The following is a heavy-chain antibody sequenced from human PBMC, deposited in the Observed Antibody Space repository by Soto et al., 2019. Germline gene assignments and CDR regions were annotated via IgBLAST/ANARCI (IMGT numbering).Heavy chain of an antibody. D-gene: IGHD3-3*01. CDR3: ARMYYDFSSGHYGGGMDV. CDR1: GGSFRAYY. J-gene: IGHJ6*02. CDR2: INHSGNT. V-gene: IGHV4-34*01. Sequence: QVQLQQWGAGLLRPSETLSLTCAVYGGSFRAYYWSWIRQPPGKGLEWIGEINHSGNTNYNASLKSRVTISVDTSKNQFSLKLSSVTAADTAVYYCARMYYDFSSGHYGGGMDVWGQGTXVXXS.